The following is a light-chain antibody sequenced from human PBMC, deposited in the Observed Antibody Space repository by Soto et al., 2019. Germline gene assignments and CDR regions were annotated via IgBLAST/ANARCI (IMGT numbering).Light chain of an antibody. J-gene: IGLJ1*01. CDR2: DVT. CDR1: SSDVGGYNS. CDR3: SSFTSSITYV. Sequence: QSVLTQPASVSGSPGQSITISWTGTSSDVGGYNSVSWYRQDPGKAPKLMIYDVTNRPSGVSNRFSGSKSGNTASLTISGLQAEDEADYYCSSFTSSITYVFGTRTKVTVL. V-gene: IGLV2-14*01.